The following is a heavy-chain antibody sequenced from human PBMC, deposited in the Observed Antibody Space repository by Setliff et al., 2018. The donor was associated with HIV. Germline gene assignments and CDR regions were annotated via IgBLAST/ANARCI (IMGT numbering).Heavy chain of an antibody. CDR3: ARGTYTDYEVGDY. CDR1: GYTFTSYD. D-gene: IGHD4-17*01. V-gene: IGHV1-8*02. Sequence: ASVKVSCKASGYTFTSYDINWVRQATGQGLEWMGWMNPNSGNTGYAQKFQGRVTMTRNTSISTAYMEVSSLTSEDTAVYYCARGTYTDYEVGDYWGQGTLVTVSS. J-gene: IGHJ4*02. CDR2: MNPNSGNT.